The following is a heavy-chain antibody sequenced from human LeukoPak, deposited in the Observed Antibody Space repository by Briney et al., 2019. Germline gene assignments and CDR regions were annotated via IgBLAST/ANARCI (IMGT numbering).Heavy chain of an antibody. D-gene: IGHD6-13*01. J-gene: IGHJ6*03. CDR3: ASVRDEYSSSWYYYYYMDV. CDR2: IYYSGST. V-gene: IGHV4-59*11. Sequence: PSETLSLTCTVSGGSISSHYWSWIRQPPGKGLEWIGYIYYSGSTNYNPSLKSRVTISVDTSKNQFSLKLSSVAAADTAVYYCASVRDEYSSSWYYYYYMDVWGKGTTVTVSS. CDR1: GGSISSHY.